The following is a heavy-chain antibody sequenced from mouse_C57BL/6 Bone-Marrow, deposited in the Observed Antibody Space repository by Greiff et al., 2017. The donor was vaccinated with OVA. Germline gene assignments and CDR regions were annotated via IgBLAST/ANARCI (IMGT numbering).Heavy chain of an antibody. D-gene: IGHD1-1*01. CDR3: ARCRSPWYFDV. V-gene: IGHV1-81*01. CDR1: GYTFTSYG. J-gene: IGHJ1*03. Sequence: QVQLKQSGAELARPGASVKLSCKASGYTFTSYGISWVKQRTGQGLEWIGEIYPRSGNTYYNEKFKGKATLTADKSSSTAYMELRSLTSEDSAVYFCARCRSPWYFDVWGTGTTVTVSS. CDR2: IYPRSGNT.